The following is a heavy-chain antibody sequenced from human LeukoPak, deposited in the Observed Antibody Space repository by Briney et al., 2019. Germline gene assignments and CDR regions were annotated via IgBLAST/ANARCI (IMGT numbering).Heavy chain of an antibody. V-gene: IGHV1-46*01. CDR1: GYTFTSYY. Sequence: GASVKVSCKASGYTFTSYYMNWVRQAPGQGLEWMGIINPSRGSTSYAQKFQGRVTITRDKSTSTVYMELSSLRSEDTAVYYCASDAAAGTTNWFDAWGQGTLVIVSS. J-gene: IGHJ5*02. D-gene: IGHD6-13*01. CDR3: ASDAAAGTTNWFDA. CDR2: INPSRGST.